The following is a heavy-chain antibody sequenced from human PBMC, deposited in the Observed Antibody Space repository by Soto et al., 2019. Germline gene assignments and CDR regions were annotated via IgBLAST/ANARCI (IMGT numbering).Heavy chain of an antibody. J-gene: IGHJ3*02. Sequence: SETLSLTCTFSGGSISSYYWSWIRQPPGKGLEWIGYIYYSGSTNYSPSLKSRVTISVDTSKNQFSLKLSSVTAADTAVYYCAIRYGKNAFDIWGQGTMVTV. CDR1: GGSISSYY. CDR3: AIRYGKNAFDI. CDR2: IYYSGST. V-gene: IGHV4-59*01. D-gene: IGHD5-18*01.